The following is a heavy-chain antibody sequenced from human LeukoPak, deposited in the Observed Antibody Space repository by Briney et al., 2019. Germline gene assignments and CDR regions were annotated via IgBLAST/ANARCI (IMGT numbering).Heavy chain of an antibody. V-gene: IGHV4-59*01. CDR3: ARLLPPYSSSVVNWFDP. D-gene: IGHD6-13*01. Sequence: SETLSLTCTVSGGSIGSYYWSWIRQPPGKGLEWIGYIYYSGNTKYNPSLQSRVTISVDTSKNQFSLKLSSVTAADTAVYYCARLLPPYSSSVVNWFDPWGQGTLVTVSS. CDR2: IYYSGNT. J-gene: IGHJ5*02. CDR1: GGSIGSYY.